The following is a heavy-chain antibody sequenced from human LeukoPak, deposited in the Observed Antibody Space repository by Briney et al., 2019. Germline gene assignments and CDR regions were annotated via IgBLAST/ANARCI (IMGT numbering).Heavy chain of an antibody. CDR2: ISGGGYTI. Sequence: GGSLRLSCEASGFTFNTHSLNWVRQAPGKGLEWVSYISGGGYTIYYAESVKGRFTISRDNAKNSLYLQMNSLRAEDTALYYCARLNLWGSQAFDYWGQGALVTVSS. V-gene: IGHV3-48*04. D-gene: IGHD3-16*01. J-gene: IGHJ4*02. CDR3: ARLNLWGSQAFDY. CDR1: GFTFNTHS.